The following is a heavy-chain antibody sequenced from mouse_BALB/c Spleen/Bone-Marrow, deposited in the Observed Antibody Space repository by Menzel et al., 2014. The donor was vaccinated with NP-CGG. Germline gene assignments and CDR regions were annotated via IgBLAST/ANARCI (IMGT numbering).Heavy chain of an antibody. V-gene: IGHV5-9*02. Sequence: EVQLVESGGGLVKPGGSLKLSCAASGFAFSSYDMSWVRQTPEKRLEWVATISSGGSYTYYPDSVKGRFTISRDNAGNTLYLQMSSLRSEDTALYYRARHLITYAMDYWGQGTSVTVSS. CDR2: ISSGGSYT. D-gene: IGHD2-4*01. CDR1: GFAFSSYD. CDR3: ARHLITYAMDY. J-gene: IGHJ4*01.